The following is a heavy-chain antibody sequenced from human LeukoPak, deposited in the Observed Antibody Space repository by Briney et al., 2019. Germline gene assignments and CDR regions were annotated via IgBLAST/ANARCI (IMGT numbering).Heavy chain of an antibody. CDR1: GFTFDDYA. V-gene: IGHV3-9*01. CDR2: ISWNSATI. D-gene: IGHD6-13*01. Sequence: GGSLRLSCAASGFTFDDYAMHWVGQTPGKGLEGVSHISWNSATIEYADSVKGRFTISRDNAKNSLYLQMNSLRAEDTALYYCVKEVGAAVGRSSFDYWGQGTLVTVSS. J-gene: IGHJ4*02. CDR3: VKEVGAAVGRSSFDY.